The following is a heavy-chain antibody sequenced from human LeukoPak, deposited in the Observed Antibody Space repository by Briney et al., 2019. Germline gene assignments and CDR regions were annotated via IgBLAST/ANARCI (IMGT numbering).Heavy chain of an antibody. D-gene: IGHD6-13*01. CDR2: ISYDGSNK. J-gene: IGHJ6*02. V-gene: IGHV3-30*18. Sequence: GRSLGLSCAASGFTFSSYGMHWVRQAPGKGLEWVAVISYDGSNKYYADSVKGRFTISRDNSKNTLYLQMNSLRAEDTAVYYCAKGGIAAAGTAREDYYYYGMDVWGQGTTVTVSS. CDR1: GFTFSSYG. CDR3: AKGGIAAAGTAREDYYYYGMDV.